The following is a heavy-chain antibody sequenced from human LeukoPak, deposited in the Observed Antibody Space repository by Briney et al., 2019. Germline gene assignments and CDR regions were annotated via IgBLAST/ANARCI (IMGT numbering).Heavy chain of an antibody. V-gene: IGHV6-1*01. CDR3: ARYSRDAFDV. CDR1: GDSVSSNSAA. Sequence: SQTLSLTCAISGDSVSSNSAAWNWIRQAPSRGLEWLGRTYYRSKWYNEYAVSVKSRVTINPDTSKNQFSLQLNYVTPEDTAVYYCARYSRDAFDVWGQGTMVTVSS. J-gene: IGHJ3*01. D-gene: IGHD2-21*01. CDR2: TYYRSKWYN.